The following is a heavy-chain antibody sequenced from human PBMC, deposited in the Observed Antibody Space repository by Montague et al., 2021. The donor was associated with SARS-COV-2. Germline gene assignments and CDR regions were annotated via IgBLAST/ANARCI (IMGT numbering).Heavy chain of an antibody. CDR2: IYTSGTT. CDR1: GGSISSGSYY. J-gene: IGHJ4*02. Sequence: TLSLTCTVSGGSISSGSYYWSWIRQPAGKGLEGIVRIYTSGTTDYSFSLKSPVTISVDTSKNSFSLKPTSVTAADTAVYYCARAHSGSWAHLDNWGQGSMVTVSS. D-gene: IGHD5-12*01. CDR3: ARAHSGSWAHLDN. V-gene: IGHV4-61*02.